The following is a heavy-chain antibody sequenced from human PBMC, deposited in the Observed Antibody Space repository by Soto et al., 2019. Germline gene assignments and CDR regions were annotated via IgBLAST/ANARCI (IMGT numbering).Heavy chain of an antibody. CDR1: GFTFSSYG. Sequence: PGGSLRLSCAASGFTFSSYGMHWVRQAPGKGLEWVAVISYDGSNKYYADSVKGRFTISRDNSKNTLYLQMNSLRAEDTAVYYCAKEERAGLRFLEWLNYYGMDVWGQGTTVTAP. V-gene: IGHV3-30*18. J-gene: IGHJ6*02. CDR2: ISYDGSNK. D-gene: IGHD3-3*01. CDR3: AKEERAGLRFLEWLNYYGMDV.